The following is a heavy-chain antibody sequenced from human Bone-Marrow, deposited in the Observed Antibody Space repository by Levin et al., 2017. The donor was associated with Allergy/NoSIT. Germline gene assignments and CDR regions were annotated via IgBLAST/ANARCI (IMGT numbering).Heavy chain of an antibody. V-gene: IGHV3-30-3*01. CDR1: GFTFSSYA. Sequence: GESLKISCAASGFTFSSYAMHWVRQAPGKGLEWVAVISYDGSNKYYADSVKGRFTISRDNSKNTLYLQMNSLRAEDTAVYYCARAGCISTSCSLDWYFDLWGRGTLVTVSS. CDR3: ARAGCISTSCSLDWYFDL. D-gene: IGHD2-2*01. CDR2: ISYDGSNK. J-gene: IGHJ2*01.